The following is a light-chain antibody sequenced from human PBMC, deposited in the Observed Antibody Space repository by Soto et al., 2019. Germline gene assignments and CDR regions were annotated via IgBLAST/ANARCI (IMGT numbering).Light chain of an antibody. CDR1: SSNIGAGYD. J-gene: IGLJ2*01. V-gene: IGLV1-40*01. CDR2: VNI. CDR3: QSYDSSLRVL. Sequence: QSVLTQPPSVSGAPGQRVTISCTGDSSNIGAGYDVHWYQQLPGTAPKLLIYVNINRPSGVPDRFSASRSDSSASLAITGLQAEDEADYYCQSYDSSLRVLFGGGTKGTVL.